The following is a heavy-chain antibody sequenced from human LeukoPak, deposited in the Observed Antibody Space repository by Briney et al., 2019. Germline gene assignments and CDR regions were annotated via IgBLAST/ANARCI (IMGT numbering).Heavy chain of an antibody. D-gene: IGHD6-19*01. Sequence: GGSLRLSCAASGFTFSSYEMNWVRQAPGKGLEWVSYISSSASTIYYADSVKGRFTTSRDNAKNSLYLQMNSLRAEDTAVYYCAKDASGWLQFDYYFDYWGQGTLVTVSS. CDR2: ISSSASTI. CDR1: GFTFSSYE. CDR3: AKDASGWLQFDYYFDY. J-gene: IGHJ4*02. V-gene: IGHV3-48*03.